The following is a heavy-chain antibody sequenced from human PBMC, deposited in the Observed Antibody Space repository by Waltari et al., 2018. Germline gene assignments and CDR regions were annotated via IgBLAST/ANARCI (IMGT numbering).Heavy chain of an antibody. CDR3: ARGAPDSGLYYYDTLDAFDI. CDR2: INHSGST. Sequence: QVQLQQWGAGLLKPSETLSLTCPVYGGSFSGYYWSWIRQPPGKRLEWIGEINHSGSTNYNPSLKSRVTISVDTSKNQFSLKLSSVTAADTAVYYCARGAPDSGLYYYDTLDAFDIWGQGTMVTVSS. V-gene: IGHV4-34*01. D-gene: IGHD3-22*01. J-gene: IGHJ3*02. CDR1: GGSFSGYY.